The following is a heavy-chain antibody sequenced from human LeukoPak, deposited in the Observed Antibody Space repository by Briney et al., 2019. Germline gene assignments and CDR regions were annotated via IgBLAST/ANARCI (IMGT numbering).Heavy chain of an antibody. CDR1: GGSISSYY. CDR2: IYYSGST. CDR3: ARKEGGQLVNTRRWFDP. Sequence: KTSETLSLTCTVSGGSISSYYWGWIRQPPGKGLEWIGSIYYSGSTYYNPSLKSRVTISVDTSKNHFSLELSSVPAADTAVYYCARKEGGQLVNTRRWFDPWGQGTLVTVSS. J-gene: IGHJ5*02. D-gene: IGHD6-13*01. V-gene: IGHV4-39*02.